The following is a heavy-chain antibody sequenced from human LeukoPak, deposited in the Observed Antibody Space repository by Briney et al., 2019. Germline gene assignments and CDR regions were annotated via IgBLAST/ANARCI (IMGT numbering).Heavy chain of an antibody. D-gene: IGHD3-3*01. CDR2: IKSKTDGGTT. Sequence: GGSLRLSCAASGFSFSDYWMSWVRQAPGKGLEWVGRIKSKTDGGTTDYAAPVKGRFTISRDDSKNTLYLQMNSLKTEDTAVYYCTTGLRFLEWLPTDYWGQGTPVTVSS. CDR1: GFSFSDYW. V-gene: IGHV3-15*01. CDR3: TTGLRFLEWLPTDY. J-gene: IGHJ4*02.